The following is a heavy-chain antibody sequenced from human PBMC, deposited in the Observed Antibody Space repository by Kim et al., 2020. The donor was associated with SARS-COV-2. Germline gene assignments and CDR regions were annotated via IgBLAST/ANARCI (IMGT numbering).Heavy chain of an antibody. CDR2: ISAYNGNT. Sequence: ASVKVSCKASGYTFTSYGISWVRQAPGQGLEWMGWISAYNGNTNYAQKLQGRVTMTTDTSTSTAYMELRSLRSDDTAVYYCASAIEYSSSWWGDYWGQGTLVTVSS. J-gene: IGHJ4*02. D-gene: IGHD6-13*01. V-gene: IGHV1-18*01. CDR3: ASAIEYSSSWWGDY. CDR1: GYTFTSYG.